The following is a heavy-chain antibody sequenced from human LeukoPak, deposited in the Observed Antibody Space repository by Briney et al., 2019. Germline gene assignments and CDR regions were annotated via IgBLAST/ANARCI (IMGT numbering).Heavy chain of an antibody. CDR3: ARESVSRGFVNPIDY. V-gene: IGHV4-31*03. J-gene: IGHJ4*02. Sequence: PSQTLSLTCTVSGGSISSGGYYWSWIRQHPGKGLEWIGYIYYSGSTYYNPSLKSRVTISVDTSKNQFSLKLSSVTAADTAVYYCARESVSRGFVNPIDYWGQGTLVTVSS. D-gene: IGHD2-8*01. CDR1: GGSISSGGYY. CDR2: IYYSGST.